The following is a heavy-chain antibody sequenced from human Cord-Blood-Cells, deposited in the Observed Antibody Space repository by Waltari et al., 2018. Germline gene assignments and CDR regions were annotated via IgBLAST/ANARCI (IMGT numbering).Heavy chain of an antibody. CDR1: GGAFSGYY. V-gene: IGHV4-34*01. Sequence: QVQLPKWGAGLLKPSETLSPHCAAHGGAFSGYYWSWFRHPPGKGLEWIGEINHSGSTNYNPSLKSRVTISVDTSKNQFSLKLSSVTAADTAVYYCASLGPEVGNSSSFDYWGQGTLVTVSS. J-gene: IGHJ4*02. CDR3: ASLGPEVGNSSSFDY. D-gene: IGHD6-6*01. CDR2: INHSGST.